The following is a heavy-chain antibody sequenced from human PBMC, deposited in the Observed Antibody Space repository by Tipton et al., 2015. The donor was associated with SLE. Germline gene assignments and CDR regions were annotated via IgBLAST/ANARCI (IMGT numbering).Heavy chain of an antibody. CDR3: ARDLLGIEAFDI. Sequence: TLSLTCTVSGGSISSGGYYWSWIRQHPGKGLEWIGYIYYSGSTYYNPSLKSRVTISVDTSKNQFSLKLSSVTAADTAVYYCARDLLGIEAFDIWGQGTMVTVSS. V-gene: IGHV4-31*03. CDR2: IYYSGST. J-gene: IGHJ3*02. D-gene: IGHD7-27*01. CDR1: GGSISSGGYY.